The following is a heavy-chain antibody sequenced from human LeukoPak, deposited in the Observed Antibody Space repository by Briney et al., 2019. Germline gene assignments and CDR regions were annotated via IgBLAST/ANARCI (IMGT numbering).Heavy chain of an antibody. Sequence: GESLKISCKGSGYSFTSYWIGWVRQMPGKGLEWMGIIYPGDSDTRYSPSFQGQVTISADKSISTAYPQWSSLKASDTAMYYCARRGIAVAAHPDYWGQGTLVTVSS. CDR2: IYPGDSDT. D-gene: IGHD6-19*01. CDR3: ARRGIAVAAHPDY. V-gene: IGHV5-51*01. CDR1: GYSFTSYW. J-gene: IGHJ4*02.